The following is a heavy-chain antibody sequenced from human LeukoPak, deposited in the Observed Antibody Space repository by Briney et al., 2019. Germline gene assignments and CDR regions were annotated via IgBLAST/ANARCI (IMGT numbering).Heavy chain of an antibody. Sequence: PGGSLRLSCAASGFTFSNAWMSWVRQAPGMGLEWVGRIKSKTDGGTTDYAAPVKGRFTISRDDSKNTLYLQMNSLKTEDTAVYYCTTRLTVTFGGVIVFDYWGQGTLATVSS. D-gene: IGHD3-16*02. CDR3: TTRLTVTFGGVIVFDY. CDR2: IKSKTDGGTT. CDR1: GFTFSNAW. V-gene: IGHV3-15*01. J-gene: IGHJ4*02.